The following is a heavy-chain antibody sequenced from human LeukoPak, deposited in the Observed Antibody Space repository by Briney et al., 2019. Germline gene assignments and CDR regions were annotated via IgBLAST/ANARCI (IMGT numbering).Heavy chain of an antibody. CDR2: ISGGGGST. J-gene: IGHJ6*02. Sequence: GGSLRLSCAASGFTFDDYAMHWVRQAPGKGLEWVSLISGGGGSTYYADSVKGRFTISRDNSKNSLYLQMNSLKTEDTALYYCASPRGMDVWGQGTTVTVSS. CDR3: ASPRGMDV. V-gene: IGHV3-43*02. CDR1: GFTFDDYA.